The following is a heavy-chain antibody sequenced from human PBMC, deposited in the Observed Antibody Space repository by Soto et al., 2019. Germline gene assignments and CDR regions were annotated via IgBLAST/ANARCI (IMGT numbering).Heavy chain of an antibody. Sequence: SETLSLTCTVSGGSISSYYWSWIRQPPGKGLGWIGYIYYSGSTNYNPSLKSRVTLSVDTSQIQFSLNLNSVTAADTAVYYCARGWGYTHYYYYMDVWGKGTTVTV. J-gene: IGHJ6*03. D-gene: IGHD3-16*01. V-gene: IGHV4-59*01. CDR2: IYYSGST. CDR3: ARGWGYTHYYYYMDV. CDR1: GGSISSYY.